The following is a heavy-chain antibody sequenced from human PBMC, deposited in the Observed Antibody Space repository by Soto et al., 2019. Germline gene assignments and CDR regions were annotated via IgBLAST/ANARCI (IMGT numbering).Heavy chain of an antibody. Sequence: LSLTCAVSGGSFRGLYCTWIRQSPGKGLDWLGDINHVGITNYNPSLKSRVSIPVDTSKSQFSLKLSSVTAADTAVYYCTRAHDFWGGRQQPIDSWGQGTLVTVSS. D-gene: IGHD3-3*01. J-gene: IGHJ4*02. CDR1: GGSFRGLY. V-gene: IGHV4-34*01. CDR3: TRAHDFWGGRQQPIDS. CDR2: INHVGIT.